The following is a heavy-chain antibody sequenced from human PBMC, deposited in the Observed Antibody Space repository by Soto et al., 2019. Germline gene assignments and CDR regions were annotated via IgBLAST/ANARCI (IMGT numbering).Heavy chain of an antibody. J-gene: IGHJ4*02. D-gene: IGHD3-10*01. Sequence: SVKVSCKASGCTFSSYAISWVRQAPGQGLEWMGGIIPIFGAANYAQKFQGRVTITADKSTSTAYMELSSLRSEDTAVYYCARDSKSEFGELLSWYFDYWGQGTLVTVSS. CDR3: ARDSKSEFGELLSWYFDY. V-gene: IGHV1-69*06. CDR2: IIPIFGAA. CDR1: GCTFSSYA.